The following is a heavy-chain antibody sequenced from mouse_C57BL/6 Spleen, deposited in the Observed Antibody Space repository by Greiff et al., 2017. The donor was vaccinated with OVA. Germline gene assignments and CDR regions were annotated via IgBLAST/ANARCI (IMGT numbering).Heavy chain of an antibody. Sequence: QVQLQQPGAELVRPGSSVKLSCKASGYTFTSYWMHWVKQRPIQGLEWIGNIDPSDSETHYNQKFKDKAPLTVDKSSSTAYMQLSSLTSEDSAVYYCARRMSDAMDYWGQGTSVTVSS. V-gene: IGHV1-52*01. CDR2: IDPSDSET. CDR3: ARRMSDAMDY. J-gene: IGHJ4*01. CDR1: GYTFTSYW.